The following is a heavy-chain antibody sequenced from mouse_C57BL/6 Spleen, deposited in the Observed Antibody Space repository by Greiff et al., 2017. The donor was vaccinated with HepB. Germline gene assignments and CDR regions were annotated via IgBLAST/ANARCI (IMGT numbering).Heavy chain of an antibody. J-gene: IGHJ4*01. CDR3: ARHEKSRTTVVAPYYAMDY. Sequence: QVQLQQSGAELVKPGASVKLSCKASGYTFTEYTIHWVKQRSGQGLEWIGWFYPGSGSIKYNEKFKDKATLTADKSSSTVYMELSRLTSEDSAVYFCARHEKSRTTVVAPYYAMDYWGQGTSVTVSS. CDR2: FYPGSGSI. D-gene: IGHD1-1*01. V-gene: IGHV1-62-2*01. CDR1: GYTFTEYT.